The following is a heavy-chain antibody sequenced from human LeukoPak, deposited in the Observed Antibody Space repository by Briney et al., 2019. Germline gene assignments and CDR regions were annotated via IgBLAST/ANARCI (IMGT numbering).Heavy chain of an antibody. CDR2: ISLTGLT. CDR3: SRENGAFSPFGY. D-gene: IGHD2-8*01. V-gene: IGHV4-4*02. Sequence: SGTLSLTCGVSGGSISNTNWWSWVRQPPGQGLEWIGEISLTGLTHYNPSLESRVTVSLDKSKNQLSLNLTTVTRADTAVYYCSRENGAFSPFGYWGQGTLVTVLS. J-gene: IGHJ4*02. CDR1: GGSISNTNW.